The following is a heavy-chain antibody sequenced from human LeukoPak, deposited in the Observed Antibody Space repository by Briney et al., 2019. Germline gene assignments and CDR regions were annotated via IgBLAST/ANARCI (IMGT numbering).Heavy chain of an antibody. CDR2: INPSTGIS. CDR3: TPSGDGWGLDY. Sequence: GASVKVSCKASGYTFAPYCIHWVRQAPGQGLEWMGKINPSTGISACTERFQGRVTMTADTSTNTVYMELSSLISEDTAMYYCTPSGDGWGLDYWGQGTLVTVSS. CDR1: GYTFAPYC. V-gene: IGHV1-46*01. J-gene: IGHJ4*02. D-gene: IGHD1-26*01.